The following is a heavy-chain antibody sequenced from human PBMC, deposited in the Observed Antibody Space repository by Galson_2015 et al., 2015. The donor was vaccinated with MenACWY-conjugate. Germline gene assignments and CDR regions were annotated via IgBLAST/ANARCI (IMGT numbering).Heavy chain of an antibody. D-gene: IGHD2-2*01. J-gene: IGHJ4*02. CDR3: ARRYCGTTSCYGCDY. CDR1: GFSLTTSGVG. Sequence: PALVKPTQTLTLTCTFSGFSLTTSGVGVGWIRQPPGKALEWLAFIYWDDDKRYSPSLKSRLTITKDTSKNQVVLTVSNMDPVDTATYCCARRYCGTTSCYGCDYWGQGALVTVSS. V-gene: IGHV2-5*02. CDR2: IYWDDDK.